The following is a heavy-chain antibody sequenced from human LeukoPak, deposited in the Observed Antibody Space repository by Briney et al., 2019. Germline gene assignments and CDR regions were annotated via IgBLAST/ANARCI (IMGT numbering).Heavy chain of an antibody. D-gene: IGHD2-15*01. V-gene: IGHV4-59*08. CDR3: ARYYCSGGTCFHFDY. Sequence: PSETLSLTCTVSGGSISSYFWSWIRQPPGKGLEWIGYIYYNGDTQYNPSLKSRVTMSVDTSKNQFSLKLSSVTTADTALYYCARYYCSGGTCFHFDYWGQGILVTVSS. CDR2: IYYNGDT. CDR1: GGSISSYF. J-gene: IGHJ4*02.